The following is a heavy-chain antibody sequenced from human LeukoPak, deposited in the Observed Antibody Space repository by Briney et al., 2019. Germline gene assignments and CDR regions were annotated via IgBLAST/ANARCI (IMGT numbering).Heavy chain of an antibody. J-gene: IGHJ4*02. CDR1: GFTVNNNY. Sequence: GGSLRLSCAASGFTVNNNYMSWVRQAPGKGLEWVSIIYSGGSTYYADSVKGRFTISRDNSKNTLYLQMNSLRAEDTAVYYCARVAAAGTDYWGQGTLVTVSS. CDR2: IYSGGST. D-gene: IGHD6-13*01. CDR3: ARVAAAGTDY. V-gene: IGHV3-53*01.